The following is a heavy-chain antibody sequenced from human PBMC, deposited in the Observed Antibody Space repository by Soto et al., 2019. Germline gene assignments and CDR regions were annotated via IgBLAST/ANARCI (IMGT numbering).Heavy chain of an antibody. J-gene: IGHJ4*02. CDR3: ARHPPTIFGVVTDYYFDY. Sequence: SETLSLTCTVSGGSISSYYWSWIRQPPGKGLEWIGYIYYSGSTNYNPSLKSRVTISVDTSKNHFSLKLSSVTAADTAVYYCARHPPTIFGVVTDYYFDYWGQGTLVTVSS. V-gene: IGHV4-59*08. D-gene: IGHD3-3*01. CDR1: GGSISSYY. CDR2: IYYSGST.